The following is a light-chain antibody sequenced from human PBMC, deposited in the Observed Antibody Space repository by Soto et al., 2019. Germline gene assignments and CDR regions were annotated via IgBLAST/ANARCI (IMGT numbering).Light chain of an antibody. J-gene: IGKJ1*01. CDR3: QQYNNWPGWT. CDR2: DAS. CDR1: QSVSSY. Sequence: EIVLTQSPATLSLSPRERATLSCRASQSVSSYLAWYQQKPRQAPPLLLYDASNRATGIPARFSGSGSGTEFILTIRSLQSEDFAVYYCQQYNNWPGWTFGQGTRVDNK. V-gene: IGKV3-11*01.